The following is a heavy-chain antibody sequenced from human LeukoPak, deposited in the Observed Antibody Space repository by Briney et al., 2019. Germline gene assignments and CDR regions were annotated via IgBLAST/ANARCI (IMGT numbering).Heavy chain of an antibody. CDR1: GFTFSDYY. Sequence: GGSLRLSCAASGFTFSDYYMSWIRQAPGKGLEWVAVIWYDGSNKYYADSVKGRFTISRDNSKNTLYLQMNSLRAEDTAVYYCARLNEPAAPIPYYYYYGMDVWGQGTTVTVSS. V-gene: IGHV3-33*08. CDR3: ARLNEPAAPIPYYYYYGMDV. J-gene: IGHJ6*02. D-gene: IGHD2-2*01. CDR2: IWYDGSNK.